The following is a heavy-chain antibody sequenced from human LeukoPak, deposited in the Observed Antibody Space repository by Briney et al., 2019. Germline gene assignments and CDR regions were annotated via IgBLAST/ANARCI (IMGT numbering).Heavy chain of an antibody. Sequence: GGSLRLSCAASGFTFSSYWMHWVRQAPGKGLVWVSRINSDGSSITYADSVKGRFTISRDNAKNTLYLQMNSLRVEDTAAYYCAREGRVSGYDFDCWGQGTLVTVSS. J-gene: IGHJ4*02. CDR3: AREGRVSGYDFDC. CDR2: INSDGSSI. D-gene: IGHD5-12*01. V-gene: IGHV3-74*03. CDR1: GFTFSSYW.